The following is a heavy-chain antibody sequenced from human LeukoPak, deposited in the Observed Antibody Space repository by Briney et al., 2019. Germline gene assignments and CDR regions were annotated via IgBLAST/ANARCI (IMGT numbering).Heavy chain of an antibody. CDR2: ISSSSSYI. Sequence: GGSLILSCAASGFTFSSYSMNWVRQAPGKGLEWVSSISSSSSYIYYADSVKGRFTISRDNAKNSLYLQMNSLRAEDTAVYYCARGPAGRYYFDYWGQGTLVTVSS. J-gene: IGHJ4*02. CDR3: ARGPAGRYYFDY. CDR1: GFTFSSYS. V-gene: IGHV3-21*01.